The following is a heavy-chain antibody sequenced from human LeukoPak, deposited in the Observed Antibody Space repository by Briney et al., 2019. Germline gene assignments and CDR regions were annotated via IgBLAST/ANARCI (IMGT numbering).Heavy chain of an antibody. V-gene: IGHV4-59*08. D-gene: IGHD6-19*01. Sequence: SETLSLTCAVYGGSFSGYYWSWIRQPPGKGLEWIGYIYYSGSTNYNPSLKSRVTISVDTSKNQSSLKLSSVTAADTAVYYCASMAGSNPAYYFDYWGQGTLVTVSS. CDR2: IYYSGST. CDR1: GGSFSGYY. J-gene: IGHJ4*02. CDR3: ASMAGSNPAYYFDY.